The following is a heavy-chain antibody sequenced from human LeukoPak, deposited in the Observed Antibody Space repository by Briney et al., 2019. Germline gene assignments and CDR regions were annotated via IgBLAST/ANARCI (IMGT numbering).Heavy chain of an antibody. CDR1: GYSFTDYW. CDR3: TRSYSSSRNWFDP. CDR2: IYPDDSDT. D-gene: IGHD6-13*01. Sequence: GESLKISCKGSGYSFTDYWIGWVRQMPGKGLEWMGIIYPDDSDTKYSPSFQGQVTISADKSISTAYLQWRSLKASDTAIYYCTRSYSSSRNWFDPWGQGTLVTVSS. J-gene: IGHJ5*02. V-gene: IGHV5-51*01.